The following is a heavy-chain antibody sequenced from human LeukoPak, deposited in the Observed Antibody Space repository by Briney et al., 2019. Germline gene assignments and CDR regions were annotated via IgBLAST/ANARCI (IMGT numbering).Heavy chain of an antibody. CDR3: ARDLLGDYGTFDI. D-gene: IGHD4-17*01. Sequence: SETLSLTCTVSSGSITTHYWSWIRQPAGREVEWIGRVYNTGSTKYNPSLESRVTMSVDTSSNRFSLNLRSVTAADTAVYYCARDLLGDYGTFDIWGQGTMVTVSS. V-gene: IGHV4-4*07. CDR1: SGSITTHY. CDR2: VYNTGST. J-gene: IGHJ3*02.